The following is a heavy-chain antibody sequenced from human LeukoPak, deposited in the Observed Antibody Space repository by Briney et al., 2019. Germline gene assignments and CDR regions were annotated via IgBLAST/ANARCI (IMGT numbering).Heavy chain of an antibody. CDR1: GGSISTTNYY. D-gene: IGHD3-16*01. CDR3: AGGIRVYYFDY. Sequence: SETLSLTCTVSGGSISTTNYYWGWIRQPPGKGLEWIGEIYHSGSTNYNPSLKSRVTISVDKSKNQFSLKLSSVTAADTAVYYCAGGIRVYYFDYWGQGTLVTVSS. V-gene: IGHV4-39*07. J-gene: IGHJ4*02. CDR2: IYHSGST.